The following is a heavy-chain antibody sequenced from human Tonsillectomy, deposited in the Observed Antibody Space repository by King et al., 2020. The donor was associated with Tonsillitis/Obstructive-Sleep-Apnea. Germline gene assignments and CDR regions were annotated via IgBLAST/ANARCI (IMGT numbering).Heavy chain of an antibody. CDR2: ISSSSSDI. CDR1: GFTFRSYS. CDR3: ARGGAAVVSGVDY. J-gene: IGHJ4*02. Sequence: VQLVESGGGLVKPGGSLRLSCAASGFTFRSYSMNWVRHAPGRGLEWVSSISSSSSDIYYADSVKGRFTISRDNSKNSLYFQMDSLRVEDTAVYYCARGGAAVVSGVDYWGQGALVTVSS. V-gene: IGHV3-21*01. D-gene: IGHD4-23*01.